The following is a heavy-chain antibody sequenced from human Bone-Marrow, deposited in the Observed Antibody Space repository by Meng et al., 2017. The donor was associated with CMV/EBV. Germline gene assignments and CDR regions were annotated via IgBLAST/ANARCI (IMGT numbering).Heavy chain of an antibody. CDR1: GGTFSSYA. V-gene: IGHV1-69*05. CDR3: ARQVVPALPFDN. CDR2: IIPIFGTA. D-gene: IGHD2-2*01. Sequence: SVKVSCKASGGTFSSYAISWVRQAPGQGLEWMGGIIPIFGTANYAQKFQGRVTITTDESTSTAYMELSSLRSEDTAVYYCARQVVPALPFDNWGQGTLVTVSS. J-gene: IGHJ4*02.